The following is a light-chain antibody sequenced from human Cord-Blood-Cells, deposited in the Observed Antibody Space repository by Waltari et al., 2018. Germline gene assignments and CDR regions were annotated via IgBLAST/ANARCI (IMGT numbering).Light chain of an antibody. CDR3: SSYAGSNNFVV. J-gene: IGLJ2*01. Sequence: QSALTQPPSASGSPGQSVTIPCTGTSSDVGGYNSVSWYQQPPGKAPKLMIYEVSQRPSGVPDRFSGSKSGNTASLTVSGLQAEDEADYYCSSYAGSNNFVVFGGGTKLTVL. V-gene: IGLV2-8*01. CDR2: EVS. CDR1: SSDVGGYNS.